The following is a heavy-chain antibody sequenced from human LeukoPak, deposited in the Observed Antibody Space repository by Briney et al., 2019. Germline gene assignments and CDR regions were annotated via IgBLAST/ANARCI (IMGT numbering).Heavy chain of an antibody. CDR2: IYNSGST. D-gene: IGHD4-17*01. CDR1: GGSISSHY. Sequence: PSETLSLTCTVSGGSISSHYWSWIRQPPGKGLEWIGYIYNSGSTNYNPSLKSRVTISLDTSKNQFSLHLTSVTAADTAVYFCARDDYGDFDAFNVWGQGTVVTVSS. V-gene: IGHV4-59*11. CDR3: ARDDYGDFDAFNV. J-gene: IGHJ3*01.